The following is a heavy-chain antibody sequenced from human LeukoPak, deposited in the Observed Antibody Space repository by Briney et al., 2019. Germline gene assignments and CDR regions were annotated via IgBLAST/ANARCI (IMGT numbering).Heavy chain of an antibody. CDR2: IYHSGST. D-gene: IGHD3-10*01. V-gene: IGHV4-30-2*01. J-gene: IGHJ4*02. CDR1: GGSISSGGYS. Sequence: TLSLTCAVSGGSISSGGYSWSWIRQPPGKGLEWIGYIYHSGSTYYNPSLKSRVTISVDRSKNQFSLKLSSVTAADTAVYYCAREIGGSGSFDYWGQGTLVTVSS. CDR3: AREIGGSGSFDY.